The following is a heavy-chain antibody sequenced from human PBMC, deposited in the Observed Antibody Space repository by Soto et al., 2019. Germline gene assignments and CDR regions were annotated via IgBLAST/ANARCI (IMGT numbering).Heavy chain of an antibody. CDR2: ISGSGDST. D-gene: IGHD3-16*02. J-gene: IGHJ4*02. V-gene: IGHV3-23*01. CDR3: AKNCEPRPYRTPWTGPYFEY. CDR1: VFTFNTYI. Sequence: VGSLRLSCAASVFTFNTYIMSWVRQSPGKGLEWVSAISGSGDSTYYADSVKGRFTISRDNSKNTVYLQMNSLRAEETALYYCAKNCEPRPYRTPWTGPYFEYWGQGTLVTVSS.